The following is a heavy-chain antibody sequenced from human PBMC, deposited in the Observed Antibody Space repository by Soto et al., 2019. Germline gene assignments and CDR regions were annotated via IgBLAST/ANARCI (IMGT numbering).Heavy chain of an antibody. Sequence: ASVKVSCKASGGTFSSYAISWVRRAPGQGLEWMGGIIPIFGTANYAQKFQGRVTITADKSTSTAYMELSSLRSEDTAVYYCASPATVTGGAFDIWGQGTMVTVSS. CDR1: GGTFSSYA. V-gene: IGHV1-69*06. D-gene: IGHD4-17*01. CDR3: ASPATVTGGAFDI. CDR2: IIPIFGTA. J-gene: IGHJ3*02.